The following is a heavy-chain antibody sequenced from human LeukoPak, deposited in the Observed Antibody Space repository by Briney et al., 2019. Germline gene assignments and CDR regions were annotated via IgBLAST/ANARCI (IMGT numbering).Heavy chain of an antibody. CDR1: GYTFTGYY. CDR3: ARAGDSNYGPYYYGMDV. Sequence: ASVKVSCKASGYTFTGYYMHWVRQAPGQELEWMGWINPNSGGTNYAQRFQGRVTMTRDTSISTAYMELSRLRSDDTAVYYCARAGDSNYGPYYYGMDVWGQGTTVTVSS. CDR2: INPNSGGT. V-gene: IGHV1-2*02. J-gene: IGHJ6*02. D-gene: IGHD4-11*01.